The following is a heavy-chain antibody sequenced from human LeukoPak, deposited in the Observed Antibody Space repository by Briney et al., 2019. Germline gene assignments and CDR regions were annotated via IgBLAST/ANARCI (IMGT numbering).Heavy chain of an antibody. Sequence: PGGSLRLSCAASGFTFSTYSMHWVRQAPGKGLEWVAIISYDGSKKYYADSVKGRFTISRDNSKNTLFLQMNSLRAEDTAVYYCARGRWLQLPFDYWGQGTLVTVSS. J-gene: IGHJ4*02. CDR2: ISYDGSKK. CDR3: ARGRWLQLPFDY. V-gene: IGHV3-30*04. CDR1: GFTFSTYS. D-gene: IGHD5-24*01.